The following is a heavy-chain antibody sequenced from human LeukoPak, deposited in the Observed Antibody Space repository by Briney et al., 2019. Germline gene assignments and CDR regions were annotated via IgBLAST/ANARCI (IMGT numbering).Heavy chain of an antibody. V-gene: IGHV4-34*01. D-gene: IGHD6-19*01. CDR2: INHSGST. J-gene: IGHJ4*02. CDR3: ARAEQWLVYYFDY. Sequence: SDTLSLTCAVYGGSFSGYYWSWIRQPPGRWLEWIGEINHSGSTNYNPSLKSRVPISVDTSKNQFSLKLSSATAADTAVYYCARAEQWLVYYFDYWGQGTLVTVSS. CDR1: GGSFSGYY.